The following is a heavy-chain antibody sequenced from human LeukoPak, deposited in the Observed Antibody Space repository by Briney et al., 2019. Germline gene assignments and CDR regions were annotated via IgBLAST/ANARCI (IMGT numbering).Heavy chain of an antibody. CDR2: INPSGGST. V-gene: IGHV1-46*01. J-gene: IGHJ5*02. D-gene: IGHD2-2*03. CDR3: ARDGYCSSTSCFNWFDP. CDR1: GYTFTSYY. Sequence: ASVKVSCKASGYTFTSYYMHWVRQAPGQGLEWMGIINPSGGSTSYAQEFQGRVTMTRDTSTSTVYMELSSLRSEDTAVYYCARDGYCSSTSCFNWFDPWGQGTLVTVSS.